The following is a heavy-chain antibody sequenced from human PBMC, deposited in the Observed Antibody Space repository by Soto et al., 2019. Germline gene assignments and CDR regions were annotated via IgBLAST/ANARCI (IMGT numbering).Heavy chain of an antibody. CDR3: AREIVTAGGNNYFDP. Sequence: SETLSLTCGVSGGTVASSHWWSWVRQSPGRGLEWIGNVYHTGDTNFSPSLQSRVTFSVDKSNNQFSLRLTSVTAADTAVYFCAREIVTAGGNNYFDPWGPGTLVTVSS. J-gene: IGHJ5*02. D-gene: IGHD3-16*02. CDR2: VYHTGDT. V-gene: IGHV4-4*02. CDR1: GGTVASSHW.